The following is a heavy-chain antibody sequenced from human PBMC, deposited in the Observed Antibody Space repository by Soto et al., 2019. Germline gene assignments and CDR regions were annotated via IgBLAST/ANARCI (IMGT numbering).Heavy chain of an antibody. D-gene: IGHD3-22*01. CDR1: GGSFSGYY. CDR2: INHSGST. J-gene: IGHJ4*02. Sequence: SETLSLTCAVYGGSFSGYYWSWIRQPPGKGLEWIGEINHSGSTNYNPSLKSRVTISVDTSKNQFSLKLSSVTAADTAVYYCARGLIATSTMIVVVTLDYWGQGTLVTVLL. CDR3: ARGLIATSTMIVVVTLDY. V-gene: IGHV4-34*01.